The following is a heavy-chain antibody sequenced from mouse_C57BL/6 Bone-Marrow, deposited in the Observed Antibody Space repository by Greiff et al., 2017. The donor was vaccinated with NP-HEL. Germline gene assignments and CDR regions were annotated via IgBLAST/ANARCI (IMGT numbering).Heavy chain of an antibody. J-gene: IGHJ4*01. CDR3: EYCYCGNSRCAMDY. Sequence: QVQLQQSGAELARPGASVKMSCKASGYTFTSYTMHWVKQRPGRGLEWIGYINPSSGDTKYNQKFKDKATLTADKSSSTAYMQLSRLTSEDSAVYYCEYCYCGNSRCAMDYWGQGTSVTVSS. CDR2: INPSSGDT. D-gene: IGHD1-1*01. CDR1: GYTFTSYT. V-gene: IGHV1-4*01.